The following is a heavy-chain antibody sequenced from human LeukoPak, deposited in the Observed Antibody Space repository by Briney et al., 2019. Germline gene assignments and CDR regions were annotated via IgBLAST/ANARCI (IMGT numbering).Heavy chain of an antibody. CDR3: ARGFAYYDFWSGPEPYYYYMDV. V-gene: IGHV1-69*13. CDR2: IIPIFGTA. D-gene: IGHD3-3*01. CDR1: GYTFTSYA. Sequence: GASVKVSCKASGYTFTSYAISWVRQAPGQGLEWMGGIIPIFGTANYAQKFQGRVTITADESTSTAYMELSSLRSEDTAVYYCARGFAYYDFWSGPEPYYYYMDVWGKGTTVTVSS. J-gene: IGHJ6*03.